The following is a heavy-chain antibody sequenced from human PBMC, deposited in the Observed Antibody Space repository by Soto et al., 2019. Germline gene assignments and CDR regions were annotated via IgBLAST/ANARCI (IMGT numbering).Heavy chain of an antibody. CDR1: GGTLSDYA. J-gene: IGHJ6*02. Sequence: SVKVSCKASGGTLSDYAVSWVRQARGQGLEWMGGIMPTVDSANYAQKFQGRLTITADESTSTANMELSSLTSDDTAIYYCAVAAVREILTEQSSGMDVWGQGTTVTVSS. CDR3: AVAAVREILTEQSSGMDV. D-gene: IGHD3-10*01. V-gene: IGHV1-69*01. CDR2: IMPTVDSA.